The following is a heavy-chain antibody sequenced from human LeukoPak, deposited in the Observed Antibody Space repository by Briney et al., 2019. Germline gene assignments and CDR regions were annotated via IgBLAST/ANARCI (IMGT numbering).Heavy chain of an antibody. CDR2: TNAGDDNT. CDR1: GYTFNNYA. V-gene: IGHV1-3*02. J-gene: IGHJ4*02. CDR3: VRSVEGYCTADKCLEYYFDH. D-gene: IGHD2-8*02. Sequence: ASVKVSCEASGYTFNNYAIQWVRQAPGQGLEWVGWTNAGDDNTKYSRDLQGRVAITRDTSASTVYMELSSLRSEDTAVYYCVRSVEGYCTADKCLEYYFDHWGQGTLVTVSS.